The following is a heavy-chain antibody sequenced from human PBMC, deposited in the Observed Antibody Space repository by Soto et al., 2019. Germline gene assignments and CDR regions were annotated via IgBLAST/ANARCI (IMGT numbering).Heavy chain of an antibody. CDR3: TTAYFWSGYYPYYYFDY. Sequence: GGSLRLSCAASGFTFSNAWMSWVRQAPGKGLEWVGRIKSKTDGGTTDYAAPVKGRFTISRDDSKNTLYLQMNSLKTEDTAVYYCTTAYFWSGYYPYYYFDYWGQGTLVTVSS. V-gene: IGHV3-15*01. D-gene: IGHD3-3*01. CDR1: GFTFSNAW. CDR2: IKSKTDGGTT. J-gene: IGHJ4*02.